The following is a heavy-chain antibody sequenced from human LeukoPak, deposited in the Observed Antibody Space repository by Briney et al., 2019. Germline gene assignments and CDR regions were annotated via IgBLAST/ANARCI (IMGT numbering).Heavy chain of an antibody. Sequence: TGGSLRLSCAASGFTFSSYGMHWVRQAPGKGLEWVAVIWYDGSNKYYADSVRGRFTISRDNSKNTLYLQMNSLRAEDTAVYYCARDHGSGTSDFDHWGQGTLVTVSS. CDR3: ARDHGSGTSDFDH. CDR1: GFTFSSYG. J-gene: IGHJ4*02. CDR2: IWYDGSNK. V-gene: IGHV3-33*01. D-gene: IGHD3-10*01.